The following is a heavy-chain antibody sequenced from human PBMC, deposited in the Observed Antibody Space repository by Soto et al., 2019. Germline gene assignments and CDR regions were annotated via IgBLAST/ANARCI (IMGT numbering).Heavy chain of an antibody. Sequence: GGSISSYSWNWIRQPPGKGLEWIGYIYYSGSTNYNPSLKSRVTISVDTSKNQFSLKLSSVTAADTAVYYCARQSTGYCSSTSCPFDYWGLGTVVTVSS. CDR1: GGSISSYS. CDR2: IYYSGST. D-gene: IGHD2-2*01. J-gene: IGHJ4*02. V-gene: IGHV4-59*08. CDR3: ARQSTGYCSSTSCPFDY.